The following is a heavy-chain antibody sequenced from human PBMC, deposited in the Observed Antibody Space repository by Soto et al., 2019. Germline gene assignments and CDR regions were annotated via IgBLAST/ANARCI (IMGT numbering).Heavy chain of an antibody. CDR2: IRSKVNSYAT. CDR1: GFTFSGSS. J-gene: IGHJ4*02. V-gene: IGHV3-73*02. D-gene: IGHD1-26*01. Sequence: EVQLVESGGGLVQSGGSLKLSCAASGFTFSGSSMHWARQASGKGLEWVGRIRSKVNSYATAYAASVEGRFIISRDDSKNTTYLQMNSLKTEDTAVYYCTRRGTDRWDSGIGYWGQGTLVTVSS. CDR3: TRRGTDRWDSGIGY.